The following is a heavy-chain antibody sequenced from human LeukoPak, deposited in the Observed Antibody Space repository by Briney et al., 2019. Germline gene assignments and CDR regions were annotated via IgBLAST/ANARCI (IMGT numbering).Heavy chain of an antibody. CDR1: GFIFSNYP. CDR3: AQGGSEGN. J-gene: IGHJ4*02. CDR2: ISSSGDRT. D-gene: IGHD3-10*01. Sequence: SGGSLRLSCAVSGFIFSNYPMSWVRQAPGKGLDWVSSISSSGDRTYYADSVKGRFTISRDNSKSTLFLQMNSLRGDDTAVYYCAQGGSEGNWGQGTLVTVSS. V-gene: IGHV3-23*01.